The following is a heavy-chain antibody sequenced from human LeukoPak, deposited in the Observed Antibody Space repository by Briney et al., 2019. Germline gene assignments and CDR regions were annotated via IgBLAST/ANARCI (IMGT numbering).Heavy chain of an antibody. CDR1: GFNFRKYW. J-gene: IGHJ3*02. CDR3: AREGVRCDFWRADAFDI. Sequence: GGSLRLSCEGSGFNFRKYWMTWVRQAPGKGLEWVANIKPDGSEKHYLDSVEGRFTISRDNAKNSLYLQMNSLRAEDTAVYYCAREGVRCDFWRADAFDIWGQGTVVTVSS. D-gene: IGHD3-3*01. CDR2: IKPDGSEK. V-gene: IGHV3-7*01.